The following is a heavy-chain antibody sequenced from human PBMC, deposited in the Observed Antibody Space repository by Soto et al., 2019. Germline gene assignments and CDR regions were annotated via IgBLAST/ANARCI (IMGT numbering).Heavy chain of an antibody. V-gene: IGHV3-23*01. D-gene: IGHD1-26*01. CDR2: ISGSGYST. CDR1: GFTFSSNA. J-gene: IGHJ4*02. Sequence: EVQLLESGGGFVQPGGSLRLSCAASGFTFSSNAMSWVRQAPGKGLEWVTAISGSGYSTYYADSVKGRFTISRDNAKNSLYLQMNSLRAEDTAVYYCARGGGSLDYWGQGTLVTVSS. CDR3: ARGGGSLDY.